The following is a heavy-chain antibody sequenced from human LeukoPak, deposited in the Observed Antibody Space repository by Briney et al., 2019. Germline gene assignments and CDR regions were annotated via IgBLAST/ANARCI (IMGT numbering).Heavy chain of an antibody. CDR1: GYTFTGHY. J-gene: IGHJ5*02. D-gene: IGHD2-2*01. V-gene: IGHV1-2*02. CDR2: INPNSGGT. CDR3: AREAPLGYCSSTSCYPVGWFDP. Sequence: GASVKVSRKASGYTFTGHYMHWVRQAPGQGLEWMGWINPNSGGTNYAQKFQGRVTMTRDTSISTAYMELSRLRSDDTAVYYCAREAPLGYCSSTSCYPVGWFDPWGQGTLVTVPS.